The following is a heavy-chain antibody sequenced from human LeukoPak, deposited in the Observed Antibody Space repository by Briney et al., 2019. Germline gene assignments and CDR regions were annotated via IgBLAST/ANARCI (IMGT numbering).Heavy chain of an antibody. Sequence: SETLSLTCAVYGGSFSGYYWSWIRQPLGKGLEWIGEINHSGSTNYNPSLKSRVTISVDTSKNQFSLKLSSVTAADTAVYYCARDWDYVWGSFRPYYLDYWGQGTLVTVSS. CDR2: INHSGST. J-gene: IGHJ4*02. V-gene: IGHV4-34*01. CDR1: GGSFSGYY. CDR3: ARDWDYVWGSFRPYYLDY. D-gene: IGHD3-16*02.